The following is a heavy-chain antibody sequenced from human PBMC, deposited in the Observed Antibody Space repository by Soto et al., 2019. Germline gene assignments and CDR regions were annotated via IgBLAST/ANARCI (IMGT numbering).Heavy chain of an antibody. CDR1: GFTVSNNY. J-gene: IGHJ4*02. D-gene: IGHD3-10*01. CDR3: AAQPGGGGY. CDR2: IYSGGYT. Sequence: EVQLVESGGGLIQPGGSLRLSCAVSGFTVSNNYMSWVRQAPGKGLEGVSVIYSGGYTAYGDSVKGRFTISRDNSKTPLYLKRKSRGADDRAVFSGAAQPGGGGYWGQGTLVTVSS. V-gene: IGHV3-53*01.